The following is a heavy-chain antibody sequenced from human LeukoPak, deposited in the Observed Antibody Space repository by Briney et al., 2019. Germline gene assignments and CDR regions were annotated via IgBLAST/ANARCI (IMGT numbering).Heavy chain of an antibody. V-gene: IGHV4-34*01. CDR1: GGSFSGYY. D-gene: IGHD2-2*01. CDR3: ARHKVVPAATDY. Sequence: PSETLSLTCAVYGGSFSGYYWSWIRQPPGKGLEWIGEINHSGSTNYNPSLKSRVTISVDTSKNQFSLKLSSVTAADTAVYYCARHKVVPAATDYWGQGTLVTVSS. CDR2: INHSGST. J-gene: IGHJ4*02.